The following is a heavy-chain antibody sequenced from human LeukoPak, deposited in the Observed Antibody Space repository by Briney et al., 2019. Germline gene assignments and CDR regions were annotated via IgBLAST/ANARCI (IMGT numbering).Heavy chain of an antibody. CDR3: AKGSGIAVAGIFDY. CDR1: GFTFSSYG. CDR2: ISYDGSNK. Sequence: GGSLRLSCAASGFTFSSYGMHWVRQAPGKGLEWVAVISYDGSNKYYADSVKGRFTISRDNSKNTLYLQMNSLRAEDTAVYYCAKGSGIAVAGIFDYWGQGTLVTVSS. J-gene: IGHJ4*02. V-gene: IGHV3-30*18. D-gene: IGHD6-19*01.